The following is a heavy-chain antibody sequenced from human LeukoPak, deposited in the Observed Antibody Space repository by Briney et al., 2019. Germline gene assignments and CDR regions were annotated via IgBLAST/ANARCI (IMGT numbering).Heavy chain of an antibody. J-gene: IGHJ4*02. CDR3: ARVGAAPGGLDY. V-gene: IGHV1-69*13. CDR2: IIPIFGTA. Sequence: SVKVSCKASGGTFSSYAISWVRQAPGQGLEWMGGIIPIFGTANYAQKFQGRVTITADESTSTAYMELSSLRSEDTAVYYCARVGAAPGGLDYWGQGTLVTVSS. D-gene: IGHD3-3*01. CDR1: GGTFSSYA.